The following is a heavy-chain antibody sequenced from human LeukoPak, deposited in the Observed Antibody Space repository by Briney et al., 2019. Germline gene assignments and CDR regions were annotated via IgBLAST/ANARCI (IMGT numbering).Heavy chain of an antibody. CDR1: GFTFSRYW. Sequence: GESLRLSCAASGFTFSRYWIHWVRQAPGKGLEWVSRINPDGSTTTYADSVKGRFTISRDNAKNTLYLQMNGLRAEDTAVYYCARVRPYTTDYLEYWGQGTLVTVSS. D-gene: IGHD6-6*01. CDR3: ARVRPYTTDYLEY. V-gene: IGHV3-74*01. J-gene: IGHJ4*02. CDR2: INPDGSTT.